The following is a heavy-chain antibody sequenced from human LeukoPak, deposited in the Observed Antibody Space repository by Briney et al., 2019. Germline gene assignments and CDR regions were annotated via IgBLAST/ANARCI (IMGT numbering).Heavy chain of an antibody. CDR1: GYTFSNFG. J-gene: IGHJ4*02. Sequence: ASVKVSCKASGYTFSNFGISWVRQAPGQGLEWMGWISGNNDNPNYGQKFQGRLTVTTDSSTSTAYMELRNLRSDDTAVYYCARDGTSTDDYSGQGTLVTVSS. CDR3: ARDGTSTDDY. V-gene: IGHV1-18*01. D-gene: IGHD2-2*01. CDR2: ISGNNDNP.